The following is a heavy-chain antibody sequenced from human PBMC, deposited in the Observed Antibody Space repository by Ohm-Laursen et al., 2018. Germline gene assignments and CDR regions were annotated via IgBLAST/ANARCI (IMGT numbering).Heavy chain of an antibody. CDR3: AITLICFYSMDV. D-gene: IGHD3-22*01. CDR2: IIPSSGVT. Sequence: SVKASCTASGYIFTGYCLHWVRQAPGHGLKSMGWIIPSSGVTNYAQKFQGRVTVTRDTSISTAYMELTRLRSDDTAVYYCAITLICFYSMDVWGQGTTVTVSS. J-gene: IGHJ6*02. CDR1: GYIFTGYC. V-gene: IGHV1-2*02.